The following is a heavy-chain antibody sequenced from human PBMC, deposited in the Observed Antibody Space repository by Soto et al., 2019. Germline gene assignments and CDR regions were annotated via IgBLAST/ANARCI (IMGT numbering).Heavy chain of an antibody. D-gene: IGHD5-12*01. J-gene: IGHJ6*02. V-gene: IGHV3-23*01. CDR3: AKASGVYSGYDFDYYYGMDV. Sequence: GSLRLSCAASGFTFSSYAMSWVRQAPGKGLEWVSAISGSGGSTYYADSVKGRFTISRDNSKNTLYLQMNSLRAEDTAVYYCAKASGVYSGYDFDYYYGMDVWGQGTTVTVSS. CDR1: GFTFSSYA. CDR2: ISGSGGST.